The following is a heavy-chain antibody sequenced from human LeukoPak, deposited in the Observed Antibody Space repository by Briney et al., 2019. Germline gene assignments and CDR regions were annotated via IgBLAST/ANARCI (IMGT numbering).Heavy chain of an antibody. CDR2: INPNSGGT. D-gene: IGHD3-22*01. J-gene: IGHJ4*02. CDR3: ARGRYYDSSGYYY. V-gene: IGHV1-2*02. CDR1: GYTFTGYY. Sequence: ASVKVSCKASGYTFTGYYMHWVRQAPGQGLEWMGWINPNSGGTNYAQKFQGRVTMTRDTSISTANMELSRLRSDDTAVYYCARGRYYDSSGYYYWGQGTLVTVSS.